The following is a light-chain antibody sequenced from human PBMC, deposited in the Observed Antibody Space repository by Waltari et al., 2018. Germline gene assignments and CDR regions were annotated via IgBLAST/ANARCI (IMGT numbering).Light chain of an antibody. V-gene: IGKV1-16*02. CDR1: QDISIY. CDR2: GAS. J-gene: IGKJ5*01. Sequence: QMTQSPSSLSASVGDRVTITCRASQDISIYLAWFQQTPGKAPKSLIYGASFLQSGVPSKFSGSGSGTDFTLTISSLQPEDFATYYCQQYITYPITFGQGTRLEIK. CDR3: QQYITYPIT.